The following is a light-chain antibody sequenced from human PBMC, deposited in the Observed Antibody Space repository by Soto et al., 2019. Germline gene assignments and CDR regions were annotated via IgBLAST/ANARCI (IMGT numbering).Light chain of an antibody. J-gene: IGKJ1*01. CDR2: HAS. V-gene: IGKV1-5*01. Sequence: DIQMTQYPSTMSANIGDRVTITCMDSQTINNWLAWYQKKPGKAPNLLIYHASNLETGVPSRFSGSAFGTEFTLTISSLQPDDFATYYCQHYNSYPWTFGQGTKVDIK. CDR1: QTINNW. CDR3: QHYNSYPWT.